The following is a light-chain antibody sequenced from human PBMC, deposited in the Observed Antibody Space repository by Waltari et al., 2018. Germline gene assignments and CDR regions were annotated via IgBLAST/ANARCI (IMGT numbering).Light chain of an antibody. Sequence: QTVVTQEPSFSVSPGGQVTLTCGLSSGSVSTSYYPSWYQQTPGQAPRTLIYSTNTRSSGVPDRFSGSILGNKAALTITGAQADDESDYYCVLYMGSGIRVFGGGTKLTVL. CDR2: STN. V-gene: IGLV8-61*01. CDR1: SGSVSTSYY. J-gene: IGLJ2*01. CDR3: VLYMGSGIRV.